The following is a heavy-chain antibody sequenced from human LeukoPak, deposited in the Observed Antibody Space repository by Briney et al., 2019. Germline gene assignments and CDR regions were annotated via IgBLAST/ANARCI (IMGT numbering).Heavy chain of an antibody. V-gene: IGHV3-33*06. D-gene: IGHD4-11*01. CDR1: GFIFNHHA. Sequence: AGGSLRLSCAASGFIFNHHAMHWVRQAPGKGLQWVAVIWSDKSNRFYADSVRGRFTISRDDSRKTVYLQMERLTAEDTAIYYCAKDAQRGFDYSNSLEYWGQGALVTVAS. CDR3: AKDAQRGFDYSNSLEY. J-gene: IGHJ4*02. CDR2: IWSDKSNR.